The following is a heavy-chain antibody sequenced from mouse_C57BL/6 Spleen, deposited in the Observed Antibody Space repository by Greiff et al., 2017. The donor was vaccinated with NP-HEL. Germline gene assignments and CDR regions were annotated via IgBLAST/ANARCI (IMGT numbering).Heavy chain of an antibody. CDR1: GFTFSDYG. Sequence: DVKLVESGGGLVKPGGSLKLSCAASGFTFSDYGMHWVRQAPEKGLEWVAYISSGSSTIYYADTVKGRFTISRDNAKNTLFLQMTSLRSEDTAMYYCARGGYYVLDYWGQGTTLTVSS. V-gene: IGHV5-17*01. CDR2: ISSGSSTI. CDR3: ARGGYYVLDY. D-gene: IGHD2-3*01. J-gene: IGHJ2*01.